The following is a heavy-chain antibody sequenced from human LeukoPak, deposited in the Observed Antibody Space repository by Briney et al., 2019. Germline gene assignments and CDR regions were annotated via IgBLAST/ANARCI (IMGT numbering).Heavy chain of an antibody. CDR3: ARWSNMIFGY. J-gene: IGHJ4*02. D-gene: IGHD3/OR15-3a*01. V-gene: IGHV3-7*01. CDR1: GFTFSNAW. CDR2: IKQDGSEK. Sequence: PGGSLRLSCAASGFTFSNAWMSWVRQAPGKGLERVANIKQDGSEKYYVDSVKGRFTISRDNAKNSLYLQMNSLRAEDTAVYYCARWSNMIFGYWGQGTLVTVSS.